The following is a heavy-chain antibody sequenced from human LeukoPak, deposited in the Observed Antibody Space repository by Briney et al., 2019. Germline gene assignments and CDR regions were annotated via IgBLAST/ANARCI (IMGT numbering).Heavy chain of an antibody. Sequence: GGSLRLSCAASGFTFSSYSMNWVRQAPGKGLEWVSSISSSSSYIYYADSVKGRFTISRDNAKNSLYLQMNSLRAEDTAVYYCARDRGQDDFWSGYYPVDYWGQGTLVTVSS. CDR2: ISSSSSYI. J-gene: IGHJ4*02. CDR1: GFTFSSYS. D-gene: IGHD3-3*01. V-gene: IGHV3-21*01. CDR3: ARDRGQDDFWSGYYPVDY.